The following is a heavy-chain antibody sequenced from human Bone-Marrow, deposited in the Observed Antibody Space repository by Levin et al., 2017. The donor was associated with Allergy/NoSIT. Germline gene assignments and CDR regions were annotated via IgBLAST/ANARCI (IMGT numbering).Heavy chain of an antibody. CDR1: GFTFSSYG. CDR2: TGHDGYNT. Sequence: GESLKISCVAYGFTFSSYGFHWVRQAPGKGLEWVAVTGHDGYNTYYADSVRGRFTISRDDSKNTLYLQMNSLQAEDTAVYYCARDRRSANLDYWGQGSLVTVAS. V-gene: IGHV3-33*01. CDR3: ARDRRSANLDY. J-gene: IGHJ4*02.